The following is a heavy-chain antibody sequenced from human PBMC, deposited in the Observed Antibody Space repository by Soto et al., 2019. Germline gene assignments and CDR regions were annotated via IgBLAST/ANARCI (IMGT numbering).Heavy chain of an antibody. CDR3: ARDRGVAGTAFYYYYGMDV. J-gene: IGHJ6*02. V-gene: IGHV1-69*01. CDR1: GGTFSSYA. Sequence: QVQLVQSGAEVKKPGSSVKVSCTASGGTFSSYAISWVRQAPGQGLEWMGGIIPIFGTANYAQKFQGRVTITADESTSTVYMELSSLRSEDTAVYYCARDRGVAGTAFYYYYGMDVWGQGTTVTVSS. CDR2: IIPIFGTA. D-gene: IGHD1-7*01.